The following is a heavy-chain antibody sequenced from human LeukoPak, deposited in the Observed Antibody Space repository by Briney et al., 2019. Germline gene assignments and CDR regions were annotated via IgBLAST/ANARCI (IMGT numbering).Heavy chain of an antibody. CDR3: ARGMYSSGWETPYYFDY. J-gene: IGHJ4*02. CDR1: GCTFSSYN. CDR2: TTSSSSYI. Sequence: GRSLRLSCAASGCTFSSYNMNWVRQAPGKGLEWVSSTTSSSSYIYYADSVKGRFTISRDNAKNSLYLQMNSLRAEDTAVYYCARGMYSSGWETPYYFDYWGQGTLVTVSS. D-gene: IGHD6-19*01. V-gene: IGHV3-21*01.